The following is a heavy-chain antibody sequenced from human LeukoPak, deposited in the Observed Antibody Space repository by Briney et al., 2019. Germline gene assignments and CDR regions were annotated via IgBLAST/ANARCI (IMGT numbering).Heavy chain of an antibody. CDR1: RGSINSYY. D-gene: IGHD6-6*01. CDR3: VRGPPYSSSPRWAVDY. Sequence: SETLSLTSTVSRGSINSYYWSWIRQPPRPGLERVGSIYSSGSTNYNPSPKSRVTISVDTSKNQFSLKLSSVTAADTAVYYCVRGPPYSSSPRWAVDYWGGGTLVTVSS. V-gene: IGHV4-59*01. J-gene: IGHJ4*02. CDR2: IYSSGST.